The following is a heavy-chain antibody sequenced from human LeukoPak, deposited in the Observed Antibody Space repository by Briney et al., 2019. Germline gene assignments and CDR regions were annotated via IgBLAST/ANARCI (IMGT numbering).Heavy chain of an antibody. J-gene: IGHJ3*02. CDR3: ARGQMVYAIFAFDI. CDR1: GGSISSGGYY. Sequence: SETLSLTCTVSGGSISSGGYYWSWIRQHPGKGLEWIGYIYYSGSTYYNPSLKSRVTISVDTSKNQFSLKLSSVTAADTAVYYCARGQMVYAIFAFDIWGQGTMVTVSS. V-gene: IGHV4-61*08. CDR2: IYYSGST. D-gene: IGHD2-8*01.